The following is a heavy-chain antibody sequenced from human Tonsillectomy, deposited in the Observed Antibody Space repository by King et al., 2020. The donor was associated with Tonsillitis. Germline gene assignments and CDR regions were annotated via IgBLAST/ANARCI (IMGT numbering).Heavy chain of an antibody. CDR3: ARLPDSSGYYYDYFDY. J-gene: IGHJ4*02. CDR1: GGSIXSSSYY. Sequence: QLXESGPGLXXPXETLSLTXXVXGGSIXSSSYYWGXXXQXPGXXXXXXXXXXXXGXXXXXPXXXXRATISVXPXKNQFSLKLXXXTAADTAVYYCARLPDSSGYYYDYFDYWGQGTLVTVSS. CDR2: XXXXGXX. D-gene: IGHD3-22*01. V-gene: IGHV4-39*07.